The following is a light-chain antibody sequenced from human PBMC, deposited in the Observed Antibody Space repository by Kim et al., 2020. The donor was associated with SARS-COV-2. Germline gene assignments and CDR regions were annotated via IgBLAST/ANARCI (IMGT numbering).Light chain of an antibody. Sequence: GQSVTISCTGTSGDVGSYNYVSWYQQHPGKAPKLMIYEVTKRPSGVPYRLSGSKSGNTASLTVSGLQAEDEADYYCSSYAGSDNWVFGGGTKVTVL. V-gene: IGLV2-8*01. CDR3: SSYAGSDNWV. CDR1: SGDVGSYNY. CDR2: EVT. J-gene: IGLJ3*02.